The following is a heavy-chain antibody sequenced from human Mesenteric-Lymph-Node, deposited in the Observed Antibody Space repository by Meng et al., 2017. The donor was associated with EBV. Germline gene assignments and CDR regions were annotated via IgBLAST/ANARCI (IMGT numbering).Heavy chain of an antibody. CDR1: GFTFSTYN. CDR3: ARGAGASDY. Sequence: VQRVGSGGRLGKPGGSLRLSCTAFGFTFSTYNMNWVRQAPGKGLEWVSSISISSTDIFYADSVKGRFTISRDSAKNSLYLQMNSLRVEDTAVYYCARGAGASDYWGQGTLVTVSS. CDR2: ISISSTDI. D-gene: IGHD6-19*01. V-gene: IGHV3-21*01. J-gene: IGHJ4*02.